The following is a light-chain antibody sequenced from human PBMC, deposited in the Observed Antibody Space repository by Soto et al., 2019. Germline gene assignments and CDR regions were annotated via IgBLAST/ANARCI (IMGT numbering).Light chain of an antibody. CDR3: NSSMTSSNLDVV. V-gene: IGLV2-14*03. CDR1: SSDIGAYNY. J-gene: IGLJ2*01. CDR2: GVT. Sequence: QSALTQPASVSGSPGQSITISCTGTSSDIGAYNYVSWYQHHPGKAPKLLIYGVTNRPSGVSNRFSGSKSGNTASLPISGLQSEDEAAYYCNSSMTSSNLDVVFGGGTKVTVL.